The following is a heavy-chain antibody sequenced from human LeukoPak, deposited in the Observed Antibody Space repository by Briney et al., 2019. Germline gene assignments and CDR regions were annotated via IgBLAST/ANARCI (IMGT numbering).Heavy chain of an antibody. V-gene: IGHV1-46*01. D-gene: IGHD3-10*01. Sequence: GASVKVSCKASGYSFRTYAFSWVRQAPGQGLEWMGIINPSGGSTSYAQKFQGRVTMTRDMSTSTVYMELSSLRSEDTAVYYCARVGRFGELSPFDYWGQGTLVTVSS. J-gene: IGHJ4*02. CDR1: GYSFRTYA. CDR3: ARVGRFGELSPFDY. CDR2: INPSGGST.